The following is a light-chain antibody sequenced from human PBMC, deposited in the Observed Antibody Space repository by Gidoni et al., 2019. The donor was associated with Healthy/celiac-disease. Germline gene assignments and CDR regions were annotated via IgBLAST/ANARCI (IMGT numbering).Light chain of an antibody. Sequence: QSALTQPASVSGSPGQSITISCTGTSSDVGGYNYVPWYQQHPGKAPKLMIYEVSNRPSGVPDRFSGSKSGNTASLTISGLQAEDEADYYCSSCTSSSTLVFGGGTKLTVL. V-gene: IGLV2-14*01. CDR1: SSDVGGYNY. J-gene: IGLJ2*01. CDR2: EVS. CDR3: SSCTSSSTLV.